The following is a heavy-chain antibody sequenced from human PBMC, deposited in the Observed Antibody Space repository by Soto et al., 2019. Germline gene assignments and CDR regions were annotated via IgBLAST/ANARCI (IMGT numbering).Heavy chain of an antibody. Sequence: QVQLQESGPGLVKPSQTLSLTCTVSGGSISSGGYYWSWIRQHPGKGLEWIGYIYYSGSTYYNPSLKSRVTISVDTSKNQFSLKLSSVTAADTAVYYCATSGIIAAAGTDYYYGMDVWGQGTTVTVSS. V-gene: IGHV4-31*03. CDR2: IYYSGST. CDR3: ATSGIIAAAGTDYYYGMDV. J-gene: IGHJ6*02. CDR1: GGSISSGGYY. D-gene: IGHD6-13*01.